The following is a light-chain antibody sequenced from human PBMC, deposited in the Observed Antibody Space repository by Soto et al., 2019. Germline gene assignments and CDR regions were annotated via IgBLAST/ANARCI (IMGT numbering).Light chain of an antibody. Sequence: QSVLTQPPSVSGAPGQRVTISCTGSSSNIGAGYDVHWYQQLPGTAPKLLIYGNSNRPSGVPDRFSGSXXXTSASLXITGLQAEDEADYYCQSYDSSSLGVFGTGTKVTVL. J-gene: IGLJ1*01. CDR1: SSNIGAGYD. CDR2: GNS. V-gene: IGLV1-40*01. CDR3: QSYDSSSLGV.